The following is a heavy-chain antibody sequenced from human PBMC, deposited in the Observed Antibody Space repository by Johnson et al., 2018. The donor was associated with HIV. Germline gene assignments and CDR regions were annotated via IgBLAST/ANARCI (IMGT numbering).Heavy chain of an antibody. CDR1: GFTFSSYA. V-gene: IGHV3-30*04. Sequence: QVQLVESGGGVVQPGRSLRLSCAASGFTFSSYAIHWVRQAPGKGLEWVAVISYDGSNKYYADSVKGRFTISRDNSKNTLYLQMNSLRAEDTAVYYCAKDLGYSGSYYRGDAFDIWGQGTMVTVSS. CDR2: ISYDGSNK. J-gene: IGHJ3*02. CDR3: AKDLGYSGSYYRGDAFDI. D-gene: IGHD1-26*01.